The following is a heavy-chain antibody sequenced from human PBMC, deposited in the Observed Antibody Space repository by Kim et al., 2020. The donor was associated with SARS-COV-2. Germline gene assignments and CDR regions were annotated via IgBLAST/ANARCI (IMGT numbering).Heavy chain of an antibody. CDR2: ISNNSVYI. D-gene: IGHD3-10*01. CDR1: GFTFSNYS. CDR3: ASPTGITIIRGHGMDV. V-gene: IGHV3-21*01. Sequence: GGSLRLSCAASGFTFSNYSMKWVRQAPGKGLEWVSSISNNSVYIHYADSVNGRFTVSRDNAKNSLFLQMNSLRAEDTAVYYCASPTGITIIRGHGMDVWGQGTTVTLSS. J-gene: IGHJ6*02.